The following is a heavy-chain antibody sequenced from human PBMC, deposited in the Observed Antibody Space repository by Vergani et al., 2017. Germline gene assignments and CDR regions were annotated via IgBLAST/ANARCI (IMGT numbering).Heavy chain of an antibody. J-gene: IGHJ4*02. Sequence: QVQLQESGPGLVKPSQTLSLICSVSGDSITSSTYYWSWTRQPAGKGLEYIGRIYTTGSTNYNPSLKSRVTISVDTSKNQFSLNLSSVTAAVTAMYYCARGYYGRGDNWGQGTLVTVSS. CDR2: IYTTGST. V-gene: IGHV4-61*02. CDR3: ARGYYGRGDN. CDR1: GDSITSSTYY. D-gene: IGHD3-16*01.